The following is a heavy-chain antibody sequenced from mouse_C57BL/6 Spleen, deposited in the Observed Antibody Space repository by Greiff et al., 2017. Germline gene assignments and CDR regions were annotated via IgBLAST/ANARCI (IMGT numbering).Heavy chain of an antibody. CDR1: GFTFTDYY. CDR2: IRNKANGYTT. Sequence: DVKLVESGGGLVQPGGSLSLSCAASGFTFTDYYMRWVRQPPGKALEWLGFIRNKANGYTTEYSASVKGRFTISRDNSQSILYLQMNALRAEDSASYYCARLDSNYVWYFDVWGTGTTVTVSS. V-gene: IGHV7-3*01. CDR3: ARLDSNYVWYFDV. J-gene: IGHJ1*03. D-gene: IGHD2-5*01.